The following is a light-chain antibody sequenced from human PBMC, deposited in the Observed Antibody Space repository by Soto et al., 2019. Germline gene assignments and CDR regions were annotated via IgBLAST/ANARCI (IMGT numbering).Light chain of an antibody. CDR2: EGS. CDR1: SSDIGGYIL. CDR3: AAWDDSLNVLV. V-gene: IGLV2-23*01. J-gene: IGLJ2*01. Sequence: QSVLTQPASVSGSPGQSITISCTGTSSDIGGYILVSWYQQEPGKAPKLMIYEGSKRPSGVSNRFSGSKSGNTASLTISGLQAEDEAHYYCAAWDDSLNVLVFGGGTKLTVL.